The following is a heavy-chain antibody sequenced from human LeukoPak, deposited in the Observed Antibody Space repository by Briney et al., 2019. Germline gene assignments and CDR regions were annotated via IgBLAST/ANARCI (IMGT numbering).Heavy chain of an antibody. D-gene: IGHD6-19*01. V-gene: IGHV1-2*02. CDR1: GYTSTGYY. Sequence: ASVKVSCKASGYTSTGYYMHWVRQAPGQGLEWMGWINPNSGGTNYAQKFQGRVTMTRDTSISTAYMELSRLRSDDTAVYYCARDQRGSSGPTDYWGQGTLVTVSS. CDR2: INPNSGGT. J-gene: IGHJ4*02. CDR3: ARDQRGSSGPTDY.